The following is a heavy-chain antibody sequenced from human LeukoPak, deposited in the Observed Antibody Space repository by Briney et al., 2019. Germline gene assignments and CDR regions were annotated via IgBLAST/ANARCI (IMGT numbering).Heavy chain of an antibody. D-gene: IGHD3-3*01. J-gene: IGHJ4*02. Sequence: GGSLRLSCVTCGFTFSRFCMSWVRQAPDKGLEWVANLKEDGSEKSYVDSVKGRFSISRDNAKNSLYLEINSLRADDTAVYYCARPMMDGSGYYYGCFDKWGQGALVTVSS. CDR3: ARPMMDGSGYYYGCFDK. V-gene: IGHV3-7*03. CDR1: GFTFSRFC. CDR2: LKEDGSEK.